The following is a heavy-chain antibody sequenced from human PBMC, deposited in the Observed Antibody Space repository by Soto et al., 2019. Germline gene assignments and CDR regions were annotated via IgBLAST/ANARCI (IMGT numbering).Heavy chain of an antibody. D-gene: IGHD4-17*01. J-gene: IGHJ3*01. CDR1: GYSFNNYW. Sequence: GESLKISCKVSGYSFNNYWIAWVRQRPGTGLEWMGIIYPSNSGTRYSPSFQGQVTISADESISTAYLQWSSLKASDTAMYYCTRDLDYGGHSETFDFWGQGIMVTLSS. CDR3: TRDLDYGGHSETFDF. CDR2: IYPSNSGT. V-gene: IGHV5-51*01.